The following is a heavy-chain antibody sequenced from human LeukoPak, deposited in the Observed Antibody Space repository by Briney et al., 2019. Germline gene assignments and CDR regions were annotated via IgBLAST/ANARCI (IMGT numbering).Heavy chain of an antibody. CDR3: ARDMGSGYYNPTAAFDF. D-gene: IGHD3-22*01. V-gene: IGHV3-30*04. J-gene: IGHJ3*01. Sequence: GRSLRLSCAASAFTFSSYAMHWVRQAPGKGLEWKALTSFDGSKKHHADSGKGRFTNSRDNSKNTLYLEMNSLRGDDAAVYYCARDMGSGYYNPTAAFDFWGQGTVVTVSS. CDR2: TSFDGSKK. CDR1: AFTFSSYA.